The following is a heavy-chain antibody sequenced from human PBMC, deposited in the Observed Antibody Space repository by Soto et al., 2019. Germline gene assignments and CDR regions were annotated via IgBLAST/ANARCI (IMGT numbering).Heavy chain of an antibody. D-gene: IGHD2-15*01. CDR2: IIPILGIA. CDR1: GGTFSSYT. CDR3: AREYCSGGSCYPDAFDI. Sequence: QVQLVQSGAEVKKPGSSVKVSCKASGGTFSSYTISWVRQAPGQGLEWMGRIIPILGIANYAQKFQGRVTITADKSTSTAYMELSSLSSEDTAVYYCAREYCSGGSCYPDAFDIWGQGTMVTVSS. V-gene: IGHV1-69*08. J-gene: IGHJ3*02.